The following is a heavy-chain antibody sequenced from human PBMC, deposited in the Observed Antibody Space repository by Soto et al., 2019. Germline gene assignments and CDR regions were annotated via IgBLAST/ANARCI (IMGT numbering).Heavy chain of an antibody. CDR2: INSDESTT. CDR1: GFTFSSYW. J-gene: IGHJ4*02. D-gene: IGHD4-17*01. CDR3: GRGLRPVDY. V-gene: IGHV3-74*01. Sequence: EVQVVESGGGSVQPGGSLRLSCAASGFTFSSYWMHWVRQAPEKGLVWVSRINSDESTTIYADSVKDRFTISRDNAKNTLYLQMNSLTAEDTAVYYCGRGLRPVDYWGQGTLVTVSS.